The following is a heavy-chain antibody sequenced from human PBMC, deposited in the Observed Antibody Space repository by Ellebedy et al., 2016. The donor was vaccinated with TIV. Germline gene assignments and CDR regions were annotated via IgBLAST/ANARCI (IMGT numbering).Heavy chain of an antibody. CDR2: LSYGGRF. Sequence: MPGGSLRLSCAASGFTFTNVWMNWVRQAPGKGLEWIGTLSYGGRFYYNPTLKARVTLSIDTSKNQFSLKVTSVTAADTAVYYCARDPWGLDWYDPWGQGTLVTVSS. CDR1: GFTFTNVW. V-gene: IGHV4-59*12. D-gene: IGHD1-26*01. J-gene: IGHJ5*02. CDR3: ARDPWGLDWYDP.